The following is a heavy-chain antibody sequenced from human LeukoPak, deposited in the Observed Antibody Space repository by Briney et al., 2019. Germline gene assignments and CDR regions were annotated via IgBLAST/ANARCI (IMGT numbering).Heavy chain of an antibody. V-gene: IGHV3-66*04. CDR3: ARLRVGQGHSRPFYYYGSGSYYNYFDY. J-gene: IGHJ4*02. D-gene: IGHD3-10*01. CDR1: GFTVSSNF. Sequence: GGSLRLSCAVSGFTVSSNFMTWVRQAPGKGLEWVSIIYSGGSTYYADSVKGRFTISRDNSKNTLYLQMNSLRAEDTAIYYCARLRVGQGHSRPFYYYGSGSYYNYFDYWGQGTLVTVSS. CDR2: IYSGGST.